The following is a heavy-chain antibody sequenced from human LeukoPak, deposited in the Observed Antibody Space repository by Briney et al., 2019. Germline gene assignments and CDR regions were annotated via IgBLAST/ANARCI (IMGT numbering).Heavy chain of an antibody. D-gene: IGHD1-26*01. J-gene: IGHJ4*02. CDR3: AREATGVDY. CDR1: GASITRYY. Sequence: ETLSLTCTVSGASITRYYWGWIRQPPGKGLEWVSYISSSSSTIYYADSVKGRFTISRDNAKNSLYLQMNSLRAEDTAVYYCAREATGVDYWGQGTLVTVSS. V-gene: IGHV3-48*01. CDR2: ISSSSSTI.